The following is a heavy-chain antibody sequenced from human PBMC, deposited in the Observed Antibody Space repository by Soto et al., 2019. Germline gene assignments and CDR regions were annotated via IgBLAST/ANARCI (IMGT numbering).Heavy chain of an antibody. CDR2: ISYDGYKE. CDR1: SFPLNTYA. CDR3: AREENIGWDVSGIDV. V-gene: IGHV3-30*04. Sequence: QVQLVESGGGVVQPGRSLRLSCAASSFPLNTYAIHWVRQAPGKGLEWVALISYDGYKEYYADSVRGRFTISRDNSKNTLSLQMDRLRADDTAVYYCAREENIGWDVSGIDVWGQGNRVTVSS. J-gene: IGHJ6*02. D-gene: IGHD1-26*01.